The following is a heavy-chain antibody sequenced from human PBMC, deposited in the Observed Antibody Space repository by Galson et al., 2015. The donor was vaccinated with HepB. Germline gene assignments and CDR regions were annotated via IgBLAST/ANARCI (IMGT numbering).Heavy chain of an antibody. V-gene: IGHV3-11*01. D-gene: IGHD3-10*01. CDR2: ISSSGSST. CDR1: GFTFSDYY. CDR3: ARDSSGSGAY. Sequence: SLRLSCAASGFTFSDYYMTWIRQAPGKGLEWVSYISSSGSSTHYAGSVEGRFTISRDNAENSLYLQMNSLRAEDTAIYYCARDSSGSGAYWGQGTLVTVSS. J-gene: IGHJ4*02.